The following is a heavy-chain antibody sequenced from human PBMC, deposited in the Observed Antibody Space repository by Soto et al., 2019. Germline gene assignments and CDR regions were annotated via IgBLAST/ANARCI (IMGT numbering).Heavy chain of an antibody. CDR1: EYTFANHD. V-gene: IGHV1-8*01. Sequence: QVQLVQSGAELKEPGASVKVSCTTSEYTFANHDINGVRQAPGRGLEWMGWMNPNSGNSGFAQKFQDRVTMTRDTSRDTAYMELRNLRSEDTAVYYCARGWGRWPHEKPGDYWGQGTLVTVS. CDR2: MNPNSGNS. J-gene: IGHJ4*02. CDR3: ARGWGRWPHEKPGDY. D-gene: IGHD3-16*01.